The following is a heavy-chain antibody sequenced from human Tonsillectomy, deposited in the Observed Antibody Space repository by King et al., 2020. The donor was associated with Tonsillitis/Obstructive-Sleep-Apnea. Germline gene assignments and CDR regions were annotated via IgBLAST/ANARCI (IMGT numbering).Heavy chain of an antibody. J-gene: IGHJ4*02. V-gene: IGHV3-7*01. CDR2: IKQDGSEK. CDR3: ARDNAIAVALVDY. CDR1: GFTFSNYW. D-gene: IGHD6-19*01. Sequence: VQLVESGGGLVQPGGSLRLSCAASGFTFSNYWMSWVRQAPGMGLEWVANIKQDGSEKYYVDSVKGRFTISRDNAMNSLYLQMNSLRAEDTAVYYCARDNAIAVALVDYWGQGTLVTVSS.